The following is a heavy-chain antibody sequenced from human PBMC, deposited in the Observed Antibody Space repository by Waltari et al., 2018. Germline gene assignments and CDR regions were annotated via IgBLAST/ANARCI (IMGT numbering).Heavy chain of an antibody. J-gene: IGHJ4*02. Sequence: QVQLQESGPGLVKPSQTLSLTCTVSGGSISSGSYYWSWIRQPAGKGLEWIGRIYTRGSTHYNPSLKSRVTISVDTSKNQFSLKLSSVTAADTAVYYCARDGSSWSSARFDYWGQGTLVTVSS. CDR2: IYTRGST. CDR3: ARDGSSWSSARFDY. D-gene: IGHD6-6*01. CDR1: GGSISSGSYY. V-gene: IGHV4-61*02.